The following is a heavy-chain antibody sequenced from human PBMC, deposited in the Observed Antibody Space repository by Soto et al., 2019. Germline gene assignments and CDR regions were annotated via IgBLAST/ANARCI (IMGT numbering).Heavy chain of an antibody. Sequence: PSETLSLTCAVSGYSISSGYYWGWLRQPPGKGLEWIGSIYHSGSTYYNPSLKSRVTISVDTSKNQFSLKLSSVTAADTAVYYCARDYYDSSGYYSNNWFDPWGQGTLVTVSS. CDR3: ARDYYDSSGYYSNNWFDP. D-gene: IGHD3-22*01. CDR2: IYHSGST. CDR1: GYSISSGYY. V-gene: IGHV4-38-2*01. J-gene: IGHJ5*02.